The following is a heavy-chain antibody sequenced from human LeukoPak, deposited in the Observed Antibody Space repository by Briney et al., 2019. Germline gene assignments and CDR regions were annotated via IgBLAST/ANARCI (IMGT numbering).Heavy chain of an antibody. CDR1: GYTFTGYY. CDR3: ARFYCSSTSCEFDY. D-gene: IGHD2-2*01. Sequence: GASVKVSCKASGYTFTGYYMHWVRQAPGQGLEWTGWINPNSGGTNYAQKFQGRVTMTRDTSISTAYMELSRLRSDDTAVYYCARFYCSSTSCEFDYWGQGTLVTVSS. V-gene: IGHV1-2*02. CDR2: INPNSGGT. J-gene: IGHJ4*02.